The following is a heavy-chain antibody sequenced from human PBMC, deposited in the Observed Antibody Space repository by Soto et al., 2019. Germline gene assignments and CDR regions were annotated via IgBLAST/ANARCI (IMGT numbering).Heavy chain of an antibody. Sequence: EVQLVESGGGLVQPGGSLKLSCAASGFIFSGSAVHWVRQASGKGLEWVGRILSKAGNYATAYPASMRGRFTISRDDSENTAFLQMNSIKTEDTVVYYCIRGGSPYYYDYWGQGTLVAVSS. V-gene: IGHV3-73*01. CDR1: GFIFSGSA. CDR2: ILSKAGNYAT. J-gene: IGHJ4*02. CDR3: IRGGSPYYYDY.